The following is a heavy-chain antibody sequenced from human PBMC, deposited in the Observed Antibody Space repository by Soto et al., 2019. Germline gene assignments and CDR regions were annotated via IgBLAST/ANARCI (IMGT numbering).Heavy chain of an antibody. CDR2: ISAYNGNT. CDR1: GYTFTIYG. Sequence: WASVKVSCKASGYTFTIYGISLVRQAPGQGLEWMGWISAYNGNTNYAQKLQGRVTMTTDTSTSTAYMELRSLRAEDTAVYYCAKDRSVIAVAGLDYWGQGTLVTVSS. D-gene: IGHD6-19*01. J-gene: IGHJ4*02. V-gene: IGHV1-18*01. CDR3: AKDRSVIAVAGLDY.